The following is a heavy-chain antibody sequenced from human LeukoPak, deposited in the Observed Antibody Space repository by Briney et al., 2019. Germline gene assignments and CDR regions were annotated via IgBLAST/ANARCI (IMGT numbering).Heavy chain of an antibody. V-gene: IGHV4-34*01. J-gene: IGHJ6*03. CDR2: INHSGST. CDR3: ARVVSSYYDSSGYYYYYYMDV. CDR1: GGSFSGYY. Sequence: PSETLSLTCAVYGGSFSGYYWSWIRQPPGKGLEWIGEINHSGSTNYNPSLKSRVTISVDTSKNQFSLKLSSVTAADTAVYYCARVVSSYYDSSGYYYYYYMDVWGKGTTVTVSS. D-gene: IGHD3-22*01.